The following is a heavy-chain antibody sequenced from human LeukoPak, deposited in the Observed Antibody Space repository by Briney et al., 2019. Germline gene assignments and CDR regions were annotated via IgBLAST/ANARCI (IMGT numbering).Heavy chain of an antibody. CDR1: GFTFSSYW. Sequence: GGSLRLSCAASGFTFSSYWMSWVRQAPGKGLEWVANIKQDGSEKYYVDSVKGRFTISRDNAKNSLYLQMNSLRAEDTAVYYCARGQSKCSSTSCYRTYYYYMDVWGKGTTVTVSS. D-gene: IGHD2-2*01. V-gene: IGHV3-7*01. CDR3: ARGQSKCSSTSCYRTYYYYMDV. J-gene: IGHJ6*03. CDR2: IKQDGSEK.